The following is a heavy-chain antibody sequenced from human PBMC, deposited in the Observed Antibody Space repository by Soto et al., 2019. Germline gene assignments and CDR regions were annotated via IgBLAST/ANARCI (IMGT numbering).Heavy chain of an antibody. CDR3: ARVDTAMAYYDYGMDV. Sequence: QVQLVQSGAEVKKPGSSVKVSCKASGGTFSSYTISWVRQAPGQGLEWMGRIIPILGIANYAQKFQGRVTITADKSTSTAYMELSSLRSEDTAVYYCARVDTAMAYYDYGMDVWGQGTTVTVSS. J-gene: IGHJ6*02. D-gene: IGHD5-18*01. CDR1: GGTFSSYT. V-gene: IGHV1-69*02. CDR2: IIPILGIA.